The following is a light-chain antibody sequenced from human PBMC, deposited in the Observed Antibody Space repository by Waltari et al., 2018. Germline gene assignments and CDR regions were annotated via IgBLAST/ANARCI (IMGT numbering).Light chain of an antibody. J-gene: IGKJ4*01. CDR2: DAS. V-gene: IGKV3-11*01. CDR1: QSVSVY. Sequence: ELVLTQSPATLSLSPGERATLSCRASQSVSVYLAWYQQKPGQAPRLLIFDASSRATGIPARFSGSGSGTDFTLTISSLEPEDFAVYYCQQRSNGLTFGGGTRVEIK. CDR3: QQRSNGLT.